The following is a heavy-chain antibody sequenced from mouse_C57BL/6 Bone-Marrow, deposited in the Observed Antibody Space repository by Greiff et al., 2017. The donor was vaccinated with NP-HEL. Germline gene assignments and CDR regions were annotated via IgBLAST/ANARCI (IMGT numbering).Heavy chain of an antibody. CDR3: ARGPFYYYGSSYGYFDV. J-gene: IGHJ1*03. Sequence: QVQLQQPGAELVKPGASVKMSCKASGYTFTSYWITWVKQRPGQGLEWIGDIYPGSGSTNYNEKFKSKGTLTVDTSSSTAYMQLSSLTSEDSAVYYCARGPFYYYGSSYGYFDVWGTGTTVTVSS. CDR1: GYTFTSYW. D-gene: IGHD1-1*01. CDR2: IYPGSGST. V-gene: IGHV1-55*01.